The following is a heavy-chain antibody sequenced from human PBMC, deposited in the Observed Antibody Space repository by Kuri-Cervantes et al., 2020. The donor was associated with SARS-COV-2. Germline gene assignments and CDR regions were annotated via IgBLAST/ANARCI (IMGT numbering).Heavy chain of an antibody. D-gene: IGHD3-9*01. J-gene: IGHJ4*02. CDR1: GFTVSSNY. Sequence: GESLKISCAASGFTVSSNYMSWVRQAPGKGLEWVSVIYSGGSTYYADSVKGRFTISRDNSKNTLYLQTNSLRAEDTAIYYCAKVILNSDSSTLGRFDFWGLGTLVTVSS. CDR2: IYSGGST. V-gene: IGHV3-53*01. CDR3: AKVILNSDSSTLGRFDF.